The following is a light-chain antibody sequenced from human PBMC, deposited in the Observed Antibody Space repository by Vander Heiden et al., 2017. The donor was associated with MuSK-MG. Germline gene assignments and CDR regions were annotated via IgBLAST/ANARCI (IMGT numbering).Light chain of an antibody. J-gene: IGLJ1*01. V-gene: IGLV2-23*01. CDR3: CSYAGSSTLPYV. Sequence: QSALTQPASVSGSPGQSITISCTGTSSDVGSYNLVSWYQQHPGKAPKLMIYEVSKRPSGGSNRFSGSKSGNTASLTISELQAEDEADYYCCSYAGSSTLPYVFGTGTKVTVL. CDR1: SSDVGSYNL. CDR2: EVS.